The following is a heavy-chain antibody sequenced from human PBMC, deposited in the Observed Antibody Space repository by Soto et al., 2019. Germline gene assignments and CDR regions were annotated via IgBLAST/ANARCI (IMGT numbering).Heavy chain of an antibody. Sequence: SETLSLTCAVSGGSISSSNWWSWVRQPPGKGLEWIGEIYHSGSTNYNPSLKSRVTISVDKSKNQFSLKLSSVTAADTAVYYCERDPVTVAGGWHWFDTWGQGTLVTVSS. CDR3: ERDPVTVAGGWHWFDT. CDR2: IYHSGST. CDR1: GGSISSSNW. V-gene: IGHV4-4*02. J-gene: IGHJ5*02. D-gene: IGHD2-15*01.